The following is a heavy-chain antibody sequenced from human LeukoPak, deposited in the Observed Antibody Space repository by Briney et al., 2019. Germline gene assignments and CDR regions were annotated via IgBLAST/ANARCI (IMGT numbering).Heavy chain of an antibody. Sequence: ASVKVSCKASGYTFTGYYMHWVRQAPGQGLEWMGIINPSGGATSYAQQFQGRVTMTRDMSTSTVYMELSSLRSEDTAVFYCARAPSMVVISGAFDIWGQGTMVTVSS. D-gene: IGHD2-21*01. J-gene: IGHJ3*02. CDR3: ARAPSMVVISGAFDI. V-gene: IGHV1-46*01. CDR1: GYTFTGYY. CDR2: INPSGGAT.